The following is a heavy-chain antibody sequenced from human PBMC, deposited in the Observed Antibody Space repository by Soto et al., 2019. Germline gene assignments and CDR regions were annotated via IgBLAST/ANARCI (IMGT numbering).Heavy chain of an antibody. D-gene: IGHD3-16*01. CDR3: AKDRLAGGFDY. J-gene: IGHJ4*02. Sequence: GCLRLACAASGFTFSNYAMSLFRQAPGKGLEWGSLVSATAGTTYYTDSVKGRFTISRDNSRNTVYLQMNSLRADDTAVYYCAKDRLAGGFDYWGQGTLVTVSS. CDR2: VSATAGTT. V-gene: IGHV3-23*01. CDR1: GFTFSNYA.